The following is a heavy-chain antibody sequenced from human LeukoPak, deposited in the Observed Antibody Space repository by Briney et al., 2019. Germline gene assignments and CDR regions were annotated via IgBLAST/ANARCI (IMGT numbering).Heavy chain of an antibody. CDR3: AKAGHYDSSGSLDY. J-gene: IGHJ4*02. CDR2: ISYDGSNK. D-gene: IGHD3-22*01. V-gene: IGHV3-30*18. Sequence: GGSLRLSCAASGFTFSSYGMHWVRQAPGKGLEWVAVISYDGSNKYYADSVKGRFTISRDNSKNTLYLQMNSLRAEDTAVYYCAKAGHYDSSGSLDYWGQGPLVTVS. CDR1: GFTFSSYG.